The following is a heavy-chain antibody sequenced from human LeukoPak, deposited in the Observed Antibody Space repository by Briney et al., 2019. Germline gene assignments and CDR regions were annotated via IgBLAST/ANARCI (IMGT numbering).Heavy chain of an antibody. Sequence: GGSLRLSCAASGFTFNNGPMSWVRQAPGKGLVWVSRIASDGSSTTYADSVKGRFSISRDNAKNTLYLQMNSLRVEDTAVYYCARGRPHGNDYWGQGTLVTVSS. J-gene: IGHJ4*02. D-gene: IGHD4-23*01. CDR2: IASDGSST. CDR3: ARGRPHGNDY. V-gene: IGHV3-74*01. CDR1: GFTFNNGP.